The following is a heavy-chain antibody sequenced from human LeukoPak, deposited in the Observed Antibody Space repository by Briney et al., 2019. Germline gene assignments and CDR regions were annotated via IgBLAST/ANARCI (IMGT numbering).Heavy chain of an antibody. CDR2: IWYDGSNK. Sequence: GGSLRLSCAAAGFTVSSYGMHWVRQAPGKGLEWVAVIWYDGSNKYYADSVKGRFTISRDNSKNTLYLQMNSLRAEDTAVYYCAKEAIRGYSYGFHDYWGQGTLVTVSS. V-gene: IGHV3-33*06. CDR1: GFTVSSYG. CDR3: AKEAIRGYSYGFHDY. D-gene: IGHD5-18*01. J-gene: IGHJ4*02.